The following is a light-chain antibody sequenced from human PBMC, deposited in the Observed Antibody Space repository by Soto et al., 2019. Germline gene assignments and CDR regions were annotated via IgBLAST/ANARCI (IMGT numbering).Light chain of an antibody. J-gene: IGLJ1*01. CDR1: SSDVGSHDL. CDR2: DVS. Sequence: ALTQPASVSGSPGQSIAISCTGTSSDVGSHDLVSWYQQHPGKVPKLIIYDVSSRPSGVSNRFSGSKSGNTASLTISGLQAEDEADYYCSSFTSSTTYVFGTGTKVTVL. CDR3: SSFTSSTTYV. V-gene: IGLV2-14*02.